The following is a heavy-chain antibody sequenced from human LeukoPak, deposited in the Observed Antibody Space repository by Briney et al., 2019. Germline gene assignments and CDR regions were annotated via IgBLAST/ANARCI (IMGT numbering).Heavy chain of an antibody. CDR1: GVTFSSYA. CDR2: ISFSGSTT. V-gene: IGHV3-23*01. J-gene: IGHJ6*01. CDR3: ATSAPQWLLGGEEC. Sequence: PGGSLRLSCAASGVTFSSYAMSWARQAPGKGLEWVSSISFSGSTTYYLDSVSGLFTISRHNSKNTLYVQSNTLRVDDTSRYYFATSAPQWLLGGEECWG. D-gene: IGHD6-19*01.